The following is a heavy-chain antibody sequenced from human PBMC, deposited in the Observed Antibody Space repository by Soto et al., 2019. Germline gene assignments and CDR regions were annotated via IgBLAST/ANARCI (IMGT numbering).Heavy chain of an antibody. Sequence: QLLLQESGPGLVKPSETLSLTCTVSGGSILDSTYYWAWIRQSPGKGLEWIGTIFYSGGTFYTPSLXXXVXXSVDTSNNHFSLTLSSVTAADTAVYYCARQASGYYYGWFDPWGQGTLVTVSS. CDR3: ARQASGYYYGWFDP. J-gene: IGHJ5*02. D-gene: IGHD3-22*01. CDR2: IFYSGGT. V-gene: IGHV4-39*01. CDR1: GGSILDSTYY.